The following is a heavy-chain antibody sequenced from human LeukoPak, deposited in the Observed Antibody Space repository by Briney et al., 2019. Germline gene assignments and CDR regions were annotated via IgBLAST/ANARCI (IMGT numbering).Heavy chain of an antibody. V-gene: IGHV1-8*01. Sequence: ASVKVSCNISGDTFTTYDINWVRQATGQGLERMGWMNPKSGNTVYAQKFQGRLTLTRDISISTAYVELSSLRSEDTAVYFCARAITIFDYYYMDVWGKGTTVTVSS. CDR3: ARAITIFDYYYMDV. J-gene: IGHJ6*03. CDR1: GDTFTTYD. D-gene: IGHD3-3*01. CDR2: MNPKSGNT.